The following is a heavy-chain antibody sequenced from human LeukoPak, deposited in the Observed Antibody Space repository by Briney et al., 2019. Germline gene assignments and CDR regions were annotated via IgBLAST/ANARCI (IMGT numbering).Heavy chain of an antibody. CDR3: GLIAVADTGFDF. Sequence: GASVKVSCKASGYTFTSYYMHWVRQAPGQGLEWMGIINPSGGSTTYAQKFQGRVTMTRDTSTSTVYMELSSLRSEDTAVYYCGLIAVADTGFDFWGQGTLVTVPS. V-gene: IGHV1-46*01. D-gene: IGHD6-19*01. J-gene: IGHJ4*02. CDR1: GYTFTSYY. CDR2: INPSGGST.